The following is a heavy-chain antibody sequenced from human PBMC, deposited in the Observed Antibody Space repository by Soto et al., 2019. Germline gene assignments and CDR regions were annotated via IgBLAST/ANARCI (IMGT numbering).Heavy chain of an antibody. D-gene: IGHD3-10*01. V-gene: IGHV3-11*01. Sequence: PGGSLRLSCAASGFTFSDYYMSWIRQAPGKGLEWISYITSSGSTVYYADSVKGRFTISRDNAKNSLYLQMNSLRAEDTAVYYCASTSEEWFGELDYWGQGTLVTVSS. CDR1: GFTFSDYY. CDR2: ITSSGSTV. J-gene: IGHJ4*02. CDR3: ASTSEEWFGELDY.